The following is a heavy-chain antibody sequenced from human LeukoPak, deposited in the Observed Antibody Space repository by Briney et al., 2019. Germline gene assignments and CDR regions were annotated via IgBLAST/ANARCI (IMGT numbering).Heavy chain of an antibody. CDR2: IYSGGST. Sequence: PGGSLRLSCTASGFTVSSNHMIWVRQAPGKGLEWVSVIYSGGSTYYADSVKGRFTISRDISKDTLYLEMNSLRAEDTAVYYCAKVAGSGSYYNGFDSWGQGTIVTVSS. V-gene: IGHV3-53*01. CDR1: GFTVSSNH. D-gene: IGHD3-10*01. CDR3: AKVAGSGSYYNGFDS. J-gene: IGHJ4*02.